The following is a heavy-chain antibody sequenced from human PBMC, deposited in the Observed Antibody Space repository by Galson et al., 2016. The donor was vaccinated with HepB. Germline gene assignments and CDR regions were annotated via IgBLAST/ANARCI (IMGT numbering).Heavy chain of an antibody. D-gene: IGHD5-12*01. CDR3: ARGHIVATVDYYYCGLDV. CDR1: GYTFTTYA. J-gene: IGHJ6*02. Sequence: SVKVSCKASGYTFTTYAMYWVRQAPGQRLEWMGWINAANGDTKYSQKLQGRGTITWDTSANTAYMELSSLRSEDTAVYYCARGHIVATVDYYYCGLDVWGQGTTVTVSS. V-gene: IGHV1-3*01. CDR2: INAANGDT.